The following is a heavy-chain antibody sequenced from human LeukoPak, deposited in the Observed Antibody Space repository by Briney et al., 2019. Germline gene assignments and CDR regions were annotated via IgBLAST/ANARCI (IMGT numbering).Heavy chain of an antibody. J-gene: IGHJ4*02. CDR1: GGSISSYY. V-gene: IGHV4-59*01. Sequence: SETLSLTCTVSGGSISSYYWSWIRQPPRKGLEWSGYIYYSGSTNYNPSLKSRVTISVDTSKNQFSLKLSSVTAADTAVYYCARDPPSSSGYPLGYFDYWGQGNLVTVSP. CDR3: ARDPPSSSGYPLGYFDY. CDR2: IYYSGST. D-gene: IGHD3-22*01.